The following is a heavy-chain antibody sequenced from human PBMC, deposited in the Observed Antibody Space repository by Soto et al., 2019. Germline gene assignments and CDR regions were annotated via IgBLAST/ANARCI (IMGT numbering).Heavy chain of an antibody. Sequence: ASVKVSCKASGYAFTGYYMHWVRQAPGQGLEWMGWINPNSGGTNYAQKFQGRVTMTRDTSISTAYMELSRLRSDDTAVYYCARVGGYCSSTSCYLRDYYYYGMDVWGQGTTVTVSS. CDR2: INPNSGGT. CDR1: GYAFTGYY. D-gene: IGHD2-2*01. CDR3: ARVGGYCSSTSCYLRDYYYYGMDV. J-gene: IGHJ6*02. V-gene: IGHV1-2*02.